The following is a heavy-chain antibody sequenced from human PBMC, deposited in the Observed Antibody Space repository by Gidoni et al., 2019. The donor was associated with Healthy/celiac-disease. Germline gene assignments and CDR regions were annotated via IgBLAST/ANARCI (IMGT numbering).Heavy chain of an antibody. V-gene: IGHV3-33*01. D-gene: IGHD2-21*01. CDR1: GFTFSSYG. J-gene: IGHJ4*02. CDR3: ARETLWAARFDY. CDR2: IWYDGSNK. Sequence: QVQLVESGGGVVQPGRSLRLSCAASGFTFSSYGMHWVRQAPGKGLEWVAVIWYDGSNKYYADSVKGRFTISRDNSKNTLYLQMNSLRAEDTAVYYCARETLWAARFDYWGQGTLVTVSS.